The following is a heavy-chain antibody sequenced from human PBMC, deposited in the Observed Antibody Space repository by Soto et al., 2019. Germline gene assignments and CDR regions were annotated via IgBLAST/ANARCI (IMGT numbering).Heavy chain of an antibody. V-gene: IGHV1-69*13. J-gene: IGHJ4*02. CDR2: VIPIFGTA. CDR3: ARELNLGELSLYDY. CDR1: GGTFSSYA. D-gene: IGHD3-16*02. Sequence: SVKVSCKTSGGTFSSYAISWVRQAPGQGLEWMGGVIPIFGTANYAQKFQGRVTITADESTSTAYMELSSLRSEDTAVYYCARELNLGELSLYDYWGQGTLVTVSS.